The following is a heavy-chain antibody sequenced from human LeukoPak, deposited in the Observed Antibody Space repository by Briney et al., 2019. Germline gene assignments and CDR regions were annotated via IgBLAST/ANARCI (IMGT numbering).Heavy chain of an antibody. CDR3: ARDKGYCSSTSCPYDAFDI. J-gene: IGHJ3*02. CDR2: IYYSGST. V-gene: IGHV4-59*01. Sequence: PSETLSLTCTVSGGSISSYYWSWIRQPPGKGLEWIGYIYYSGSTNYNPSLKSRVDISVDTSKNQFSLKLSSVTAADTAVYYCARDKGYCSSTSCPYDAFDIWGQGTMVTVSS. CDR1: GGSISSYY. D-gene: IGHD2-2*01.